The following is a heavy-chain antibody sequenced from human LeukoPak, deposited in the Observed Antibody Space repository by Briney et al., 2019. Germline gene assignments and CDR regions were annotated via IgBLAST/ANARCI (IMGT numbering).Heavy chain of an antibody. CDR3: ARGTRRGATPFNY. CDR2: IFSSGTT. D-gene: IGHD1-26*01. CDR1: DGSVSNYY. J-gene: IGHJ4*02. Sequence: SETLSLTCTLSDGSVSNYYWSWIRQPPGKGLEWIGYIFSSGTTNYNPSLKSRVTISVDTSKNQFSLKLSSVTAADTAVYYCARGTRRGATPFNYWGQGTLVTVSS. V-gene: IGHV4-59*02.